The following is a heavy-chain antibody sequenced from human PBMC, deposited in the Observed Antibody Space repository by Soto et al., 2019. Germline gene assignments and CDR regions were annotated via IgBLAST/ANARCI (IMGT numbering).Heavy chain of an antibody. CDR1: GYTFTSYG. J-gene: IGHJ6*02. CDR3: ARDARITIFGVVTDYYGIDV. V-gene: IGHV1-18*04. CDR2: ISAYNGNT. D-gene: IGHD3-3*01. Sequence: ASVKVSCKASGYTFTSYGISWVRQAPGQGLEWMGWISAYNGNTNYAQKLQGRVTMTTDTSTSTAYRELRSLRSDDTAVYYCARDARITIFGVVTDYYGIDVWGRGTTVAV.